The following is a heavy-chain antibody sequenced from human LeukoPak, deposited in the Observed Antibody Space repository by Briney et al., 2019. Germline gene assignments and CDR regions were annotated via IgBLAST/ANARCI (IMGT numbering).Heavy chain of an antibody. CDR2: ISAYNGNT. J-gene: IGHJ4*02. Sequence: GASVTVSCKASGYTFTSNYIHWVRQAPGQGLEWMGWISAYNGNTNYAQKLQGRVTMTTDTSTSTAYMELWSLRSDDTAVYYCARDYYVTSGYYRQTPFDYWGQGTLVTVSS. CDR3: ARDYYVTSGYYRQTPFDY. CDR1: GYTFTSNY. V-gene: IGHV1-18*04. D-gene: IGHD3-22*01.